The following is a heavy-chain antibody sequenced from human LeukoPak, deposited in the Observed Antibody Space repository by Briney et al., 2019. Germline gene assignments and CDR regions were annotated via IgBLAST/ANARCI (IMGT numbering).Heavy chain of an antibody. J-gene: IGHJ4*02. D-gene: IGHD1-26*01. V-gene: IGHV3-30*02. CDR2: IRYDGSNK. CDR3: AKDRADSGSFGY. CDR1: GFTFSSYG. Sequence: GGSLRLSCAASGFTFSSYGMHWVRQAPGKGLEWVAFIRYDGSNKYYADSVKGRFTISRDNSKNTLYPQMNSLRAEDTAVYYCAKDRADSGSFGYWGQGTLVTVSS.